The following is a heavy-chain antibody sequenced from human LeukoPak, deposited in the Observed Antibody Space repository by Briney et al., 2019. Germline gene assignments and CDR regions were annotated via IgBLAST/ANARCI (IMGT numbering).Heavy chain of an antibody. Sequence: ASVKVSCKPSGYTFTSYDINWVRQATGQGLEWMGWMNPNSGNTGYAQKFQGRVTITRNTSISTAYMELSSLRSEDTAVYYCASRGYSYGYSWFDPWGQGTLVTVSS. CDR3: ASRGYSYGYSWFDP. J-gene: IGHJ5*02. CDR1: GYTFTSYD. CDR2: MNPNSGNT. D-gene: IGHD5-18*01. V-gene: IGHV1-8*03.